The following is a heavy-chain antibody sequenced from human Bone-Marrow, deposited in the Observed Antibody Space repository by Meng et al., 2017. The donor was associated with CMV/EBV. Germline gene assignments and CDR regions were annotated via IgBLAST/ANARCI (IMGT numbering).Heavy chain of an antibody. Sequence: SCKASGFTFSSYGMHWVRQAPGKGLEWVAFVSYDGSNKYYADSVKGRFTISRDNSKNTPYLQMNSLRAEDTAVDYCAREKWLLKETTDDAFDIWGQGTMVTVSS. CDR3: AREKWLLKETTDDAFDI. CDR1: GFTFSSYG. J-gene: IGHJ3*02. CDR2: VSYDGSNK. V-gene: IGHV3-30*19. D-gene: IGHD3-22*01.